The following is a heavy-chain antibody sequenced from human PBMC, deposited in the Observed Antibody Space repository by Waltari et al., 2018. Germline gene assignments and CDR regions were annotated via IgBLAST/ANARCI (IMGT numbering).Heavy chain of an antibody. Sequence: QVQLVESGGGLVKPGGSLRLSCAASGFHFGDFLMTWLRQAPGRGLEWVSCIGGGGDIIYYSDSVKGRFTISRDDAKNSLYLQMNSLSAEDTALYYCARDSGSYRFDYWGQGTLVTVSS. V-gene: IGHV3-11*04. CDR1: GFHFGDFL. CDR2: IGGGGDII. D-gene: IGHD1-26*01. CDR3: ARDSGSYRFDY. J-gene: IGHJ4*02.